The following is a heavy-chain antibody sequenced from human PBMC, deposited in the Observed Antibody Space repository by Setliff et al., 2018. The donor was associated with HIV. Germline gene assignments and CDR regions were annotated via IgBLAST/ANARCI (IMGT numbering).Heavy chain of an antibody. CDR2: INHVGREK. D-gene: IGHD1-1*01. V-gene: IGHV3-7*01. CDR3: AKDLVTTTGPDY. CDR1: GGSFSGYY. Sequence: ETLSLTCAVYGGSFSGYYWSWIRQPPGKGLEWVANINHVGREKYYLESLEGRFTISRDNSKNTLYLQMNSLRAEDTAVYYCAKDLVTTTGPDYWGQGTLVTVSS. J-gene: IGHJ4*02.